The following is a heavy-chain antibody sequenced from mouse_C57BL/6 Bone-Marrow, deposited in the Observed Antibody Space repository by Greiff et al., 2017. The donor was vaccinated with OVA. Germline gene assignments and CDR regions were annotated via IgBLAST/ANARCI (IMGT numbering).Heavy chain of an antibody. CDR2: IYPRSGNT. V-gene: IGHV1-81*01. CDR1: GYTFTSYG. Sequence: QVQLQQSGAELARPGASVKLSCKASGYTFTSYGISWVKQRTGQGLEWIGEIYPRSGNTYYNEKFKGKATLTADKSSSTAYMELRSLTSEDSAVYFCARYYGSRRFAYWGQGTLVTVSA. CDR3: ARYYGSRRFAY. J-gene: IGHJ3*01. D-gene: IGHD1-1*01.